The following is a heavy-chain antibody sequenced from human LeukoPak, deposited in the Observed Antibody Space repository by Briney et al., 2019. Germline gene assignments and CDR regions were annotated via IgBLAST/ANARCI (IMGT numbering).Heavy chain of an antibody. CDR3: ARYDFILISYFDL. CDR1: GFTVSTNY. Sequence: PGGSLRLSCAASGFTVSTNYMSWVRQAPGKKLEWVSDIYSDGSTFYADSVKGRFTISRDNSKNTLYLQMNSLRAEDTAVYHCARYDFILISYFDLWGRGTLVTASS. V-gene: IGHV3-53*01. D-gene: IGHD3-3*01. CDR2: IYSDGST. J-gene: IGHJ2*01.